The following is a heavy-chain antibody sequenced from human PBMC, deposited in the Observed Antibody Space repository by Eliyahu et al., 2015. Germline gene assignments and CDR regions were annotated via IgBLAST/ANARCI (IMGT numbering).Heavy chain of an antibody. J-gene: IGHJ4*02. CDR2: IYYSGST. CDR3: AAGGGLDY. Sequence: QVQLQESGPGLVKPSQTLSLTCTXSGGSISXGGYXWSWVRQHPGKGLEWIGYIYYSGSTYYNPSLKSRVTISVDTSKNQFSLKLSSVTAADTAVYYCAAGGGLDYWGQGTLVTVSS. V-gene: IGHV4-31*03. D-gene: IGHD3-10*01. CDR1: GGSISXGGYX.